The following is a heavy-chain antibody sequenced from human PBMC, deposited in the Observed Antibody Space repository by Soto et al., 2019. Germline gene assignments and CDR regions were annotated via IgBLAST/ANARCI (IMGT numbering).Heavy chain of an antibody. Sequence: PGGSLRLSCAASGFTFSSYAMSWVRQAPGKGLEWVSAISGSGGSTYYADSVKGRFTISRDNSKNTLYLQMNSLRAEDTAVYYCAKDRDYYGSGSYYNVLNWFDPWGQGTLVTVSS. CDR1: GFTFSSYA. D-gene: IGHD3-10*01. CDR2: ISGSGGST. V-gene: IGHV3-23*01. CDR3: AKDRDYYGSGSYYNVLNWFDP. J-gene: IGHJ5*02.